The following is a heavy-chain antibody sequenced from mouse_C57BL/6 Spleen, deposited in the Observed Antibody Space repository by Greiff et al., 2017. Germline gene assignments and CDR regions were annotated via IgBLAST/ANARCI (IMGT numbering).Heavy chain of an antibody. J-gene: IGHJ4*01. CDR2: ISGGGGNT. Sequence: EVMLVESGGGLVKPGGSLKLSCAASGFTFSSYTMSWVRQTPEKRLEWVATISGGGGNTYYPDSVKGRFTISRDNAKNTLYLQMSSLRSEDTDLYYCARDYGSSHYYAMDYWGQGTSVTVSS. V-gene: IGHV5-9*01. CDR1: GFTFSSYT. CDR3: ARDYGSSHYYAMDY. D-gene: IGHD1-1*01.